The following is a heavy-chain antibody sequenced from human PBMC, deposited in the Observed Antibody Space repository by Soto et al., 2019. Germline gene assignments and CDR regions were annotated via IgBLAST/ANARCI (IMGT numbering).Heavy chain of an antibody. J-gene: IGHJ5*02. CDR3: VRDGTKTLRDWFDP. D-gene: IGHD1-1*01. V-gene: IGHV4-4*07. CDR1: GASISCFY. CDR2: IYATGTT. Sequence: SETLSLTCTVSGASISCFYWSWIRKAAGKGLEWIGRIYATGTTDYNPSLKSRVMMSADTSKKQFSLKLRSVTAADTAVYYCVRDGTKTLRDWFDPWGQGISVTVSS.